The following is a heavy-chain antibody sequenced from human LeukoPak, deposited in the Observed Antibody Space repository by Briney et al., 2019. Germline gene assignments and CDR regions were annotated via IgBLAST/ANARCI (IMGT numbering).Heavy chain of an antibody. CDR2: IYYSGST. D-gene: IGHD2-21*01. Sequence: PSETLSPTCTVSGGPINSSNYYWGWIRQPPGTGLEWIGSIYYSGSTYYNPSLKSRVTISVDTSENQFSLKLGSVTAADTAVYYCARHAIRGRSYMDVWGIGTTVTISS. CDR3: ARHAIRGRSYMDV. V-gene: IGHV4-39*01. CDR1: GGPINSSNYY. J-gene: IGHJ6*03.